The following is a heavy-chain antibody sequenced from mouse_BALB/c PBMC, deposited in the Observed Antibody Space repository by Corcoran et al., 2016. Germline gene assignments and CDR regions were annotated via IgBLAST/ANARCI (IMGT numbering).Heavy chain of an antibody. Sequence: QIQLVQSGPELKKPGETVKISCKASGYTFTHYGMNWVKQAPGKGLKWMGWINTYTGEPTYADDFKGRFAFSLETSASTAYLQINNLKNEDTATYFCARIIGTTVVASDYWGQGTTLTVSS. CDR1: GYTFTHYG. CDR3: ARIIGTTVVASDY. J-gene: IGHJ2*01. CDR2: INTYTGEP. V-gene: IGHV9-3-1*01. D-gene: IGHD1-1*01.